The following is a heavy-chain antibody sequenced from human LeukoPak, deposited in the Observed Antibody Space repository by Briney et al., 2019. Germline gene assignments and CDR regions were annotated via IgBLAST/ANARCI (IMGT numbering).Heavy chain of an antibody. Sequence: PSETLSLTYTVSGGSISSYYWSWIRQPPGKGLEWIGYIYYSGSTNYNPSLKSRVTISVDTSKNQFSLKLSSVTAADTAVYYCARGGSGSYHPLGYWGQGTLVTVSS. CDR1: GGSISSYY. D-gene: IGHD3-10*01. J-gene: IGHJ4*02. CDR3: ARGGSGSYHPLGY. CDR2: IYYSGST. V-gene: IGHV4-59*01.